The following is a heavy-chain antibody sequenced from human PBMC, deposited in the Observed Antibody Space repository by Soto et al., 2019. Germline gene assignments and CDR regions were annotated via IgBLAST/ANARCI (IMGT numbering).Heavy chain of an antibody. CDR3: ARSNTYYYDSSGYYGFAY. J-gene: IGHJ4*02. V-gene: IGHV1-69*13. D-gene: IGHD3-22*01. CDR2: IIPIFGTA. CDR1: GCTFSSYA. Sequence: ASVKVSCKASGCTFSSYAISWVRQAPGQGXEWMGGIIPIFGTANYAQKFQGRVTITADESTSTAYMELSSLRSEDTAVYYCARSNTYYYDSSGYYGFAYWGQGTLVTVSS.